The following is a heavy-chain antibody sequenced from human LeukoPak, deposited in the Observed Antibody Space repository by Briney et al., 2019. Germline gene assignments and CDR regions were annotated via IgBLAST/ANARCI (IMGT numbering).Heavy chain of an antibody. Sequence: GGSLRLSCAASGFTFSSYSMNWVRQAPGKGLEWVSSISSSSSYIYYADSVKGRFTISRDNSKNTLYLQMNSLRAEDTAVYYCAKDRSANRGIAAAGPNWFDPWGQGTLVTVSS. V-gene: IGHV3-21*04. J-gene: IGHJ5*02. CDR3: AKDRSANRGIAAAGPNWFDP. CDR1: GFTFSSYS. CDR2: ISSSSSYI. D-gene: IGHD6-13*01.